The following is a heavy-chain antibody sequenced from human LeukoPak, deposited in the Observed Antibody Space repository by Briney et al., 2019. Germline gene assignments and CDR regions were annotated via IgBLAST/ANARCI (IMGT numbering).Heavy chain of an antibody. CDR2: ISGSGGTT. V-gene: IGHV3-23*01. J-gene: IGHJ3*02. CDR3: AKGVLGLASAFDI. D-gene: IGHD3-16*01. Sequence: GGSLRLSCAASGFTVSSNYMSWVRQAPGKGLEWVSAISGSGGTTYYADSVKGRFTISRDNTKNTLYLQMNSLRVEDTAVYYCAKGVLGLASAFDIWGQGTMVTASS. CDR1: GFTVSSNY.